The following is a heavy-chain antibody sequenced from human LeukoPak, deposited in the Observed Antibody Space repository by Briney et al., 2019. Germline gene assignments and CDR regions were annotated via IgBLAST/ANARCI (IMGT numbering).Heavy chain of an antibody. J-gene: IGHJ3*02. Sequence: ASVKVSCKASGYTFTCYGISWVRQAPGQGLEWMGWISAYNGNTNYAQKLQGRVTMTTDTSTSTAYMELRSLRSDDTAVYYCARATVVPLHDAFDIWGQGTMVTASS. D-gene: IGHD4-23*01. CDR2: ISAYNGNT. CDR3: ARATVVPLHDAFDI. V-gene: IGHV1-18*01. CDR1: GYTFTCYG.